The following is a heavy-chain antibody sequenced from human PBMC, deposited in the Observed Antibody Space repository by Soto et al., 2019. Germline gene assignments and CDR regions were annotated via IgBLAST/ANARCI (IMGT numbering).Heavy chain of an antibody. CDR2: IIPIFGTA. Sequence: SVKVSCKASGGTFSSYAISWVRQAPGQGLEWMGGIIPIFGTANYAQKFQGRVTITADESTSTAYMELSSLRSEDTAVYYCARGFYDSSGYPAEFFQHWGQGTLVTVSS. D-gene: IGHD3-22*01. CDR3: ARGFYDSSGYPAEFFQH. V-gene: IGHV1-69*13. J-gene: IGHJ1*01. CDR1: GGTFSSYA.